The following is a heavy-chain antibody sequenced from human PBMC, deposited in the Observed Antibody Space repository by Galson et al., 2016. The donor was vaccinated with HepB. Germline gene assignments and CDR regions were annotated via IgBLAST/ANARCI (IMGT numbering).Heavy chain of an antibody. J-gene: IGHJ4*02. Sequence: RLSXAASXXXFSTYXXXWVRXAPGKGLEXXXYIIGDSTTISYADSVKGRFTISRDNVKNSLYLQMNSLRDEDTAIDYCLGSGSQSXWGQGTLVAVSP. V-gene: IGHV3-48*02. CDR1: XXXFSTYX. D-gene: IGHD3-10*02. CDR3: LGSGSQSX. CDR2: IIGDSTTI.